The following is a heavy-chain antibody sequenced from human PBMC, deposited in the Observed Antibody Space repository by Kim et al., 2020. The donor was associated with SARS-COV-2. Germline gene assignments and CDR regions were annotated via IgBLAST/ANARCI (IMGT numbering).Heavy chain of an antibody. CDR2: YPGDSDT. V-gene: IGHV5-51*01. J-gene: IGHJ4*02. CDR3: ARIGDY. D-gene: IGHD2-15*01. Sequence: YPGDSDTRYRPSFQGQVTISADKSISTAYLQWSSLTASDTAMYYCARIGDYWGQGTLVTVSS.